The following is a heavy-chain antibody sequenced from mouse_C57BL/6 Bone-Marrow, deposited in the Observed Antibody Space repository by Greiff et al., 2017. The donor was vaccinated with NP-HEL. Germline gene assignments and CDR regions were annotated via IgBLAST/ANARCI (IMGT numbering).Heavy chain of an antibody. J-gene: IGHJ1*03. V-gene: IGHV1-81*01. D-gene: IGHD1-1*01. CDR1: GYTFTSYG. Sequence: QVQLKESGAELARPGASVKLSCKASGYTFTSYGISWVKQRTGQGLEWIGEIYPRSGNTYYNEKFKCKATLTADKSSSTAYMELRSLTSEDSAVYFCASPYYYGSSYGYFDVWGTGTTVTVSS. CDR2: IYPRSGNT. CDR3: ASPYYYGSSYGYFDV.